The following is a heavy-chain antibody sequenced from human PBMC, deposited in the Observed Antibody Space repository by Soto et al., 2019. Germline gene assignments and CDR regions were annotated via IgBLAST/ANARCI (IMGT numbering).Heavy chain of an antibody. V-gene: IGHV3-30*18. CDR2: ISYDGSNK. CDR3: AKDPELGLDY. CDR1: GFTFSSYG. D-gene: IGHD6-6*01. J-gene: IGHJ4*02. Sequence: PGGSLRLSCAASGFTFSSYGMHWVRQAPGKGLEWVAVISYDGSNKYYADSVTGRFTISRDNSKNTLYLQMNSLRAEDTAVYYCAKDPELGLDYWGQVTLVTVSS.